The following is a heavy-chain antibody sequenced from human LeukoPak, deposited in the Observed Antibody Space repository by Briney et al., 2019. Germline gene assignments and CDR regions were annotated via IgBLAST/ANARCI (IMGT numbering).Heavy chain of an antibody. Sequence: PSETLSLTCTVSGGSISSNSYYWGWIRQPPGKGLEWIGSIYYSGSTYCNPSLKSRVTISVDTSKNQFSLKLSSVTAADTAVYYCAGLLHYGSGSYYFDYWGQGTLVTVSS. CDR1: GGSISSNSYY. CDR3: AGLLHYGSGSYYFDY. CDR2: IYYSGST. V-gene: IGHV4-39*01. J-gene: IGHJ4*02. D-gene: IGHD3-10*01.